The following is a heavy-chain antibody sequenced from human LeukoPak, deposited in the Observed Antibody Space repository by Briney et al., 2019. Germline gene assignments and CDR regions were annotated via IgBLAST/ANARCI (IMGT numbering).Heavy chain of an antibody. J-gene: IGHJ6*03. CDR1: GFAFSNFA. V-gene: IGHV3-23*01. CDR3: AKMEGQRLYDYCMDV. Sequence: GGSLRLSCAASGFAFSNFAMSWVRQAPGKGLEWVSAISGSGYYTYYVESVKGRFTISRDNSKNTLYLHMNSLRADDTAVYYCAKMEGQRLYDYCMDVWGRGTTVTVSS. D-gene: IGHD3-3*01. CDR2: ISGSGYYT.